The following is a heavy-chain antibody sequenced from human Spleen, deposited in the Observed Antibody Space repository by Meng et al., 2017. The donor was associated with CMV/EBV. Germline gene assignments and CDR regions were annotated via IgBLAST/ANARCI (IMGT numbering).Heavy chain of an antibody. J-gene: IGHJ4*02. CDR2: ISYDGNKK. CDR1: GFSFNNYA. CDR3: ARFSSSWYVLPFDY. V-gene: IGHV3-30*03. D-gene: IGHD6-13*01. Sequence: GESLKISCSGSGFSFNNYAMHWVRQAPGKGLEWVAVISYDGNKKFHADSVKGRFSISRDHSNNTLYLQMTSLRAEDTAVYYCARFSSSWYVLPFDYWGQGTLVTVSS.